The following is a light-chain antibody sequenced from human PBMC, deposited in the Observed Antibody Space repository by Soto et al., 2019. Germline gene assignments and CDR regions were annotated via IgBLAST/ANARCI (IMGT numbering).Light chain of an antibody. CDR3: QQLNSYPIT. CDR2: AAS. Sequence: DIQLTQSPAFLSASVGDRVTITCRASQGIDSYLAWYQQKPGKAPNLLIYAASTLQSGVPSRFNGSGAGTEVTRSVSSLQPDDFATHFCQQLNSYPITFGQGTRLEIK. CDR1: QGIDSY. J-gene: IGKJ5*01. V-gene: IGKV1-9*01.